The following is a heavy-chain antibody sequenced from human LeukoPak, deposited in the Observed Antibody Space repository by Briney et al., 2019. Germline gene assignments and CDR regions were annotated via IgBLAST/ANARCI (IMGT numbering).Heavy chain of an antibody. CDR1: GYTFTSYD. V-gene: IGHV1-8*01. J-gene: IGHJ3*02. Sequence: ASVKVSCKASGYTFTSYDINWVRQATGQGREWMGWMNPNSGNTGYAQKFQGRVTMTRNTSISTAYMELSSLRSEDTAVYYCARALGDSTMIFDAFDIWGQGTMVTVSS. D-gene: IGHD3-22*01. CDR3: ARALGDSTMIFDAFDI. CDR2: MNPNSGNT.